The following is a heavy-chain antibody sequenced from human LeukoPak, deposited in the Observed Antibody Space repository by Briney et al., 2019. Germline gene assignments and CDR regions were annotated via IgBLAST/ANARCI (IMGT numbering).Heavy chain of an antibody. J-gene: IGHJ4*02. CDR3: ASADNLPYNSGDFDY. D-gene: IGHD6-19*01. CDR2: IYSNDRT. Sequence: GGSLRLSCAASGFTVSSNYMSWVRQAPGKGLEWVSVIYSNDRTYYADSVKGRFTISRDNSKNTLYLQMNSLRAEDTAVYYCASADNLPYNSGDFDYWGQGTLVTVSS. V-gene: IGHV3-53*01. CDR1: GFTVSSNY.